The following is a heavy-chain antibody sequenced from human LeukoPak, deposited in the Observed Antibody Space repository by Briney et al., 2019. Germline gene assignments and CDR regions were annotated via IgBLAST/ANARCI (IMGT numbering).Heavy chain of an antibody. Sequence: PSETLSFTCTVSGGSISSGGYFWNWIRQLPGKGLEWIGYIYSSGSTYNPSLKSRVIISLDTSKNQFSLKLNSVTAADTAVYYCARGGKRTAMVTSWGQGTLVTVPS. CDR1: GGSISSGGYF. CDR3: ARGGKRTAMVTS. V-gene: IGHV4-31*03. CDR2: IYSSGST. J-gene: IGHJ4*02. D-gene: IGHD5-18*01.